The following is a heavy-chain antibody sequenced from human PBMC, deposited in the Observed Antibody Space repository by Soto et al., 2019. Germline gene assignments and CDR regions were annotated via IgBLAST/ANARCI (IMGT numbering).Heavy chain of an antibody. Sequence: GGSLRLSCAASGFTFSSYSMNWVRQAPGKGLEWVSSISSSSSYIYYADSVKGRFNISRDNANNSLYLQTNSLRAEDTAVYYGARDGGYQLRSNYWGQGTLVTVSS. J-gene: IGHJ4*02. CDR3: ARDGGYQLRSNY. V-gene: IGHV3-21*01. D-gene: IGHD2-2*01. CDR1: GFTFSSYS. CDR2: ISSSSSYI.